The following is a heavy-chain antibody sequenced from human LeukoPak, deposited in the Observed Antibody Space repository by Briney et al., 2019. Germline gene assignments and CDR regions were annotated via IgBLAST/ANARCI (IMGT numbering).Heavy chain of an antibody. D-gene: IGHD6-13*01. Sequence: GASVKVSCKASGYTFTSYGISWGRQAPGQGLEWMGGISAYNGNTNYAQKLQGRVTMTTDTSTSTDYMELRSLRSDDTAVYYCARAETGIAAAGTAPSYYYYGMDVWGQGTTVTVSS. CDR1: GYTFTSYG. CDR3: ARAETGIAAAGTAPSYYYYGMDV. CDR2: ISAYNGNT. V-gene: IGHV1-18*01. J-gene: IGHJ6*02.